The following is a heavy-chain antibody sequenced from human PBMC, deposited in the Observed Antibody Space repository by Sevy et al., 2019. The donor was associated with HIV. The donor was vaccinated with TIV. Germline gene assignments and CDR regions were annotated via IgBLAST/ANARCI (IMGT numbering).Heavy chain of an antibody. Sequence: GGSLRLSCAASGFTVSSTYMSWVRQAPGKGLEWVSVIYSGGSTYYADSVKGRFTTSRDNSKNTLYLQMNSLRAEETAVYYCARDTWGGNAFDIWGQGTMVTVSS. J-gene: IGHJ3*02. CDR3: ARDTWGGNAFDI. CDR1: GFTVSSTY. V-gene: IGHV3-53*01. CDR2: IYSGGST. D-gene: IGHD3-16*01.